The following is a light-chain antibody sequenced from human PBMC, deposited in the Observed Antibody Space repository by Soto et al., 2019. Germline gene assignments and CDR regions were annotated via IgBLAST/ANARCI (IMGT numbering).Light chain of an antibody. CDR3: GSYTSTDTPFV. CDR2: EVN. J-gene: IGLJ1*01. CDR1: STDFGGYNY. V-gene: IGLV2-14*01. Sequence: QSVLAQPSSVSGSPGQSITISCTGTSTDFGGYNYVSWYQHHPGKGPKLIIYEVNNRPSGVSDRFSGSKSGNKASLTISNLEAEDESDYYCGSYTSTDTPFVFGTGTTVTVL.